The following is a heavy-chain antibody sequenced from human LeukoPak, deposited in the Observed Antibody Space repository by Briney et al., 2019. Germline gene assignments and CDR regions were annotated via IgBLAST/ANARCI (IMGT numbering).Heavy chain of an antibody. V-gene: IGHV4-59*01. CDR3: AGARAREMATISSAFDI. CDR1: GGSISSYY. Sequence: SETLSLTCTVSGGSISSYYWSWIRQPPGKGLEWIGYIYYSGSTNYNPSLKSRVTISVDTSKNQFSLKLSSVTAADTAVYYCAGARAREMATISSAFDIWGQGTMVTVSS. D-gene: IGHD5-24*01. J-gene: IGHJ3*02. CDR2: IYYSGST.